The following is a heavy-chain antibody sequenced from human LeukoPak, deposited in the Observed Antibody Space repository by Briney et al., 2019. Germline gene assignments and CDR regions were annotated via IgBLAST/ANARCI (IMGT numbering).Heavy chain of an antibody. V-gene: IGHV3-7*01. Sequence: GGSLRLSCAGSGFIFSRSSMTWVRQSPGKGLEWVATINPDGSMKWYLDSVNGRFTISRDNSDNAVFLQMNSLRVEDMAVYYCAKLLGYGTTLDYWVQGSLVTVSS. J-gene: IGHJ4*02. CDR1: GFIFSRSS. CDR2: INPDGSMK. D-gene: IGHD3-10*01. CDR3: AKLLGYGTTLDY.